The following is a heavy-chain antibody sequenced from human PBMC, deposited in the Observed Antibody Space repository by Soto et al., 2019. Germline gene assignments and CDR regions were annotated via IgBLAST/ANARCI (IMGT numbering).Heavy chain of an antibody. V-gene: IGHV3-23*01. J-gene: IGHJ5*02. Sequence: EMQLLESGGDLVQPGGSLRLSCATSGFTFSDHAMHWVRQAPGEGLEWVSGIRGDLVTTPYADSVKGRFTISRDNSKNTLYLQMNSLRAEDTAIYYCARSLGYCSGGSCYESDPWGQGTLVTVSS. CDR2: IRGDLVTT. CDR1: GFTFSDHA. CDR3: ARSLGYCSGGSCYESDP. D-gene: IGHD2-15*01.